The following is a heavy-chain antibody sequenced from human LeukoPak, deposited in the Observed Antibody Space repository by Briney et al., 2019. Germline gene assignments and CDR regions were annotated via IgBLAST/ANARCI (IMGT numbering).Heavy chain of an antibody. CDR1: GGPFSSYA. D-gene: IGHD1-26*01. CDR3: ASLIGSHFDY. Sequence: GSSVKVSFKASGGPFSSYAISWVRPAPGQGLEWIGGIIPIFGTANYAQKFQGRVTITTDESTSTAYMELSSLRSEDTAVYYCASLIGSHFDYWGQGTLVTVSS. CDR2: IIPIFGTA. J-gene: IGHJ4*02. V-gene: IGHV1-69*05.